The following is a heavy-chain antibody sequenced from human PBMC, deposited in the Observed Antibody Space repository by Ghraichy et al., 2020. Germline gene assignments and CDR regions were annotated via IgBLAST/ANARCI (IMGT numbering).Heavy chain of an antibody. D-gene: IGHD2-8*01. CDR1: GFTFSNYN. J-gene: IGHJ4*02. CDR2: IDTTGSHI. V-gene: IGHV3-21*01. Sequence: GESLNISCAASGFTFSNYNMNWVRQVPGKGLEWVSSIDTTGSHISYADSVRGRFTIARDNARNSVYLQMNSLRPDDTAVYYCASDPNWVDYWGQGTLVTVSA. CDR3: ASDPNWVDY.